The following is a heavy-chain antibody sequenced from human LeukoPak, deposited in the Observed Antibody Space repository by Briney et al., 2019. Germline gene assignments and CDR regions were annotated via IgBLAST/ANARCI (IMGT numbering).Heavy chain of an antibody. J-gene: IGHJ4*02. CDR3: APSVRSGGSYYFDY. D-gene: IGHD2-15*01. V-gene: IGHV1-69*04. Sequence: SVKVSCKASGGTFSSYAISWVRQAPGQGLEWMGRIIPILGIANYAQKFQGRVTMTTDTSTSTVSMELSSLRSEDTAVYYCAPSVRSGGSYYFDYWGQGSLVTVSS. CDR2: IIPILGIA. CDR1: GGTFSSYA.